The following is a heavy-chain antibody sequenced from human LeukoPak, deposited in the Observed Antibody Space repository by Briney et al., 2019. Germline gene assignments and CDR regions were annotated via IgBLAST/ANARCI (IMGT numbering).Heavy chain of an antibody. CDR2: IYTSGST. V-gene: IGHV4-4*09. CDR1: GGSISSYY. D-gene: IGHD1-26*01. Sequence: SETLSLTCTVSGGSISSYYWSWIRQPPGKGLEWIGYIYTSGSTNYNPSLKSRVTISVDTSKNQFSLKLTSVTAADTAVYYCARDQVGGTLADAFDIWGQGTMVTVSS. CDR3: ARDQVGGTLADAFDI. J-gene: IGHJ3*02.